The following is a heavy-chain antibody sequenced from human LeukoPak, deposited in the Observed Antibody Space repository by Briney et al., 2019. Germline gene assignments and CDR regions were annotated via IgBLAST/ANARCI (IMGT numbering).Heavy chain of an antibody. CDR3: AKGGGATIAAFFDY. CDR1: GFTFSSYS. J-gene: IGHJ4*02. V-gene: IGHV3-43*02. D-gene: IGHD5-24*01. CDR2: ISGDGGST. Sequence: GGSLRLSCAASGFTFSSYSMNWVRQAPGKGLEWVSLISGDGGSTYYADSVKGRFTISRDNSKNSLYLQMNSLRTEDTALYYCAKGGGATIAAFFDYWGQGTLVTVSS.